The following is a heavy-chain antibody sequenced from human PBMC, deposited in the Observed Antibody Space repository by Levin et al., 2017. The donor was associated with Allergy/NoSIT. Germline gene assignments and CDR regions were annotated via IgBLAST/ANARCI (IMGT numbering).Heavy chain of an antibody. CDR2: IYPDDSDT. CDR3: ARQSCSGGYGYQGDS. Sequence: GESLKISCKASGYGFTSYWIAWVRQMPGKGLEWMGIIYPDDSDTRYSPSFQGQVTISADKSISTAYLQWGSLKASDTAMYYCARQSCSGGYGYQGDSWGQGTLVTVSS. CDR1: GYGFTSYW. J-gene: IGHJ4*02. D-gene: IGHD2-15*01. V-gene: IGHV5-51*01.